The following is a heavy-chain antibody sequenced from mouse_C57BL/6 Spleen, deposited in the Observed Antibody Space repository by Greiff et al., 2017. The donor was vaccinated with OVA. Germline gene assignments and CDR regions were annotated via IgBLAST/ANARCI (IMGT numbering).Heavy chain of an antibody. CDR2: ISSGSSTI. V-gene: IGHV5-17*01. CDR1: GFTFSDYG. Sequence: EVMLVESGGGLVKPGWSLKLSCAASGFTFSDYGMHWVRQAPEKGLEWIAYISSGSSTIYYADTVKGRFTISRDNAKNTLFLQMTSLRSEDTAMYYCARGGYFDYWGQGTTLTVSS. J-gene: IGHJ2*01. CDR3: ARGGYFDY.